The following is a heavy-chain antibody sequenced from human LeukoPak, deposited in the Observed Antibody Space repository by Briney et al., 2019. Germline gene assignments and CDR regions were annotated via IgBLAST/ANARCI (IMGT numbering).Heavy chain of an antibody. CDR2: ISSSGAST. J-gene: IGHJ4*02. D-gene: IGHD2-2*01. V-gene: IGHV3-23*01. Sequence: SGGSLRLSCAASGFSFSSYAMSWVRQAPGKGLEWVSAISSSGASTYYTDSVKGRFTISRDNAKNTLYLQMNSLRDEDTALYYCAKKRGSVPDACNFDYWGQGSLITVSS. CDR3: AKKRGSVPDACNFDY. CDR1: GFSFSSYA.